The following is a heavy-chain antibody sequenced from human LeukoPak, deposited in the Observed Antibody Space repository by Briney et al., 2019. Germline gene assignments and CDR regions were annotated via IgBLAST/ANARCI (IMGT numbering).Heavy chain of an antibody. CDR1: GGSISSYY. J-gene: IGHJ3*02. Sequence: SETLSLTCTVSGGSISSYYWSWIRQPPGKGLEWIGYIYYSGSTNYNPSLKSRVTISVDTSKNQFSLKLSSVTAADTAVYYCARDDYRHDILTGYWSDAFDIWGQGTMVTVSS. V-gene: IGHV4-59*01. CDR3: ARDDYRHDILTGYWSDAFDI. CDR2: IYYSGST. D-gene: IGHD3-9*01.